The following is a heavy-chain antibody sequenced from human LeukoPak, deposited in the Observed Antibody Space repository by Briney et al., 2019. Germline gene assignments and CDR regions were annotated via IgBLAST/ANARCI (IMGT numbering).Heavy chain of an antibody. D-gene: IGHD2-2*01. Sequence: GASVKVSCKASGYTFTGYYMHWVRQAPGQGLEWMGWINPNSGGTNYAQKFQGRVTMTRDTSISTAYMELSRLRSDDTAVYCCAAIVVVPAGSDAFDIWGQGTMVTVSS. CDR1: GYTFTGYY. CDR3: AAIVVVPAGSDAFDI. CDR2: INPNSGGT. V-gene: IGHV1-2*02. J-gene: IGHJ3*02.